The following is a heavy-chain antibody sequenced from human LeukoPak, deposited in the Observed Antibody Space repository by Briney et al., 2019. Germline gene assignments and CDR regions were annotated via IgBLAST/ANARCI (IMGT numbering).Heavy chain of an antibody. Sequence: PGGSLRLSCAASGFTFSSYWMHWVRQAPGKGLVWVSRINSDGSDTSYADSVRGRFTISRDNAKNTLFLQMNSLRAEDTALYYCVRDPPEREELFDYWGQGTLVTVSS. D-gene: IGHD1-26*01. CDR2: INSDGSDT. V-gene: IGHV3-74*01. CDR1: GFTFSSYW. CDR3: VRDPPEREELFDY. J-gene: IGHJ4*02.